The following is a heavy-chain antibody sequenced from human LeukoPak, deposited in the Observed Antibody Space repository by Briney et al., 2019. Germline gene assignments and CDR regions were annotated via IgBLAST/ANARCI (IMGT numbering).Heavy chain of an antibody. CDR2: IYHSGST. CDR1: GYSISSGYY. J-gene: IGHJ4*02. V-gene: IGHV4-38-2*02. CDR3: ARELYYGSGSDDY. Sequence: SETLSLTCTVSGYSISSGYYWGWIRQPPGKGLEWIGSIYHSGSTYYNPSLKSRVTISVDTSKNQFSLKLSSVTAADTAVYYCARELYYGSGSDDYWGQGTLVTVSS. D-gene: IGHD3-10*01.